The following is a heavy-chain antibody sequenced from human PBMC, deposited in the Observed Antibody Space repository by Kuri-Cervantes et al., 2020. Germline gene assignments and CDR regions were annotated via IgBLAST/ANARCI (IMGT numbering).Heavy chain of an antibody. CDR3: AREVYYYDSSGFDY. CDR2: IFYSGTT. V-gene: IGHV4-59*01. J-gene: IGHJ4*02. CDR1: ADSITSYY. Sequence: ESLKISCTVSADSITSYYWSWIRQPPGKGLEWIGNIFYSGTTNYNPSLKSRVTISVDTSKNQFSLKLSSVTAADTAVYYCAREVYYYDSSGFDYWGQGTLVTVSS. D-gene: IGHD3-22*01.